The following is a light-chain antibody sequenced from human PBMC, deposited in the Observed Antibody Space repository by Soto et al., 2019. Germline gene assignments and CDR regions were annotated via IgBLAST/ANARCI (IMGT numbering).Light chain of an antibody. CDR1: QSVRNN. V-gene: IGKV3-20*01. J-gene: IGKJ1*01. CDR2: GTS. CDR3: QQYGSSSWT. Sequence: EIVMTQSPGTLSVSPGERATLSCRASQSVRNNLAWYQQKPGQAPRLVIYGTSTRATGIPARFSGSGSGTDFTLTISRLEPEDFAVYYCQQYGSSSWTFGQGAKVDIK.